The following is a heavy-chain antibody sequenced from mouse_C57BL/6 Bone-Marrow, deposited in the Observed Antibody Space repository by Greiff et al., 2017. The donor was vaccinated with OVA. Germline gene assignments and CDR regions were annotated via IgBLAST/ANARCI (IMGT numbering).Heavy chain of an antibody. D-gene: IGHD2-4*01. CDR2: ISYDGSN. J-gene: IGHJ4*01. CDR1: GYSITSGYY. Sequence: EVKLQESGPGLVKPSQSLSLTCSVTGYSITSGYYWNWIRQFPGKKLEWMGYISYDGSNNYNPSLKNRISITRDTSKNQFFLKLNSVTTEDTATYYCAIDLYYDYDGYYAMDYWGQGTSVTVSS. V-gene: IGHV3-6*01. CDR3: AIDLYYDYDGYYAMDY.